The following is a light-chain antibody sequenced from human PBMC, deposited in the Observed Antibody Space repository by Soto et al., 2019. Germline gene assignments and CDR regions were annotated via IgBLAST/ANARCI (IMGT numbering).Light chain of an antibody. CDR1: SSNIGAGFD. CDR2: GNN. J-gene: IGLJ1*01. V-gene: IGLV1-40*01. CDR3: QSYDSSLSVYV. Sequence: VLTQPPSVSGAPGQRVTFSCTGSSSNIGAGFDVHWYQQLPGTAPKLLIYGNNNRPSGVPDRFSGSKSGASASLAIAGLEAEDGADYYCQSYDSSLSVYVFGTGTQLTVL.